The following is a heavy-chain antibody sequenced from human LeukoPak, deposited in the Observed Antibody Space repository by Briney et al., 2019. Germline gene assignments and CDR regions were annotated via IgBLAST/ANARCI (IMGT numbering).Heavy chain of an antibody. CDR1: GFTFSSYA. D-gene: IGHD1-26*01. Sequence: GGSLRLSCAASGFTFSSYAMSWVRQAPGKGLEWVSAISSSGGSTYYADSVKGRFTISRDDSKNTLYLQMNSLRAEDTAVYYCAKEVIVGVSFDYWGQGTLVTVSS. CDR3: AKEVIVGVSFDY. V-gene: IGHV3-23*01. J-gene: IGHJ4*02. CDR2: ISSSGGST.